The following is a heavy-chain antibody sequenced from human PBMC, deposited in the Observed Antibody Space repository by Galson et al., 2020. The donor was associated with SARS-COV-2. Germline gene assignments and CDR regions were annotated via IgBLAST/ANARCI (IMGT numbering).Heavy chain of an antibody. J-gene: IGHJ6*02. CDR3: ARDRGYYDILTGYYQDYGMDV. V-gene: IGHV6-1*01. CDR2: TYYRSKWYN. CDR1: GDSVSSNSAA. D-gene: IGHD3-9*01. Sequence: QTLSLTCAISGDSVSSNSAAWNWIRQSPSRGLEWLGRTYYRSKWYNDYAVSVKSRITINPDTSKNQFSLQLNSVTPEDTAVYYCARDRGYYDILTGYYQDYGMDVWGQGTTVTVSS.